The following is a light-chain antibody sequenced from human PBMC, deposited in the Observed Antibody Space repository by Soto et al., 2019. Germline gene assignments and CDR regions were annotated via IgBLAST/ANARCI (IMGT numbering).Light chain of an antibody. V-gene: IGKV1-27*01. J-gene: IGKJ1*01. Sequence: DIQMTQSPSSLSASVGDRVTITCRASQSISSYLNWYQQKPGTVPKLLIYAASSLQSGVPSRFSGSGSGTDFTLTISSLQPEDVATYYCQKYDSARWTFGQGTKVEIK. CDR3: QKYDSARWT. CDR1: QSISSY. CDR2: AAS.